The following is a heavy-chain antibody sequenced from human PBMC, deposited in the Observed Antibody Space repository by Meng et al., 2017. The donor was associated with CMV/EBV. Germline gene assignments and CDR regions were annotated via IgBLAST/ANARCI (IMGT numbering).Heavy chain of an antibody. V-gene: IGHV4-59*01. CDR1: GGSISSYY. CDR3: AKTSWDFTENCYFDY. Sequence: SETLSLTCTVSGGSISSYYWSWIRQPPGKGLEWIGYIYYSGSTNYNPSLKSRVTISVDTSKNQFSLKLSSVTAADTAVYYCAKTSWDFTENCYFDYWGQGTLVTVSS. D-gene: IGHD3-3*01. CDR2: IYYSGST. J-gene: IGHJ4*02.